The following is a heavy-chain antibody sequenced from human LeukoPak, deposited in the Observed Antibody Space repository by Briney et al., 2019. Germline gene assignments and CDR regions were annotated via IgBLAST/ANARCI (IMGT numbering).Heavy chain of an antibody. CDR1: GGSISGYY. CDR3: ARAVRSVPGTSPSHYGMDV. D-gene: IGHD1-14*01. CDR2: GYYSGST. V-gene: IGHV4-59*01. Sequence: SETPSLTCTVSGGSISGYYWTWIRQSPGKGLQWIGYGYYSGSTNYNPSLKSRVTISVDTSKKQISLRLKSVTAADTAVYYCARAVRSVPGTSPSHYGMDVWGQGTTVTVSS. J-gene: IGHJ6*02.